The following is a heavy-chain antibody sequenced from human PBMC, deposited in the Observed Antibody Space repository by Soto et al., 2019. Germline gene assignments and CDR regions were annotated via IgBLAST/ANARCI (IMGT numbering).Heavy chain of an antibody. CDR1: GYTFTSYA. Sequence: ASVKVSCKASGYTFTSYAISWVRQAPGQGLEWMGWISAYNGNTNYAQKLQGRVTMTTDTSISTAYMELSSLRSEDTAVYYCARVKRPLMYYYGSGSPDYWGQGTLVTISS. CDR3: ARVKRPLMYYYGSGSPDY. J-gene: IGHJ4*02. V-gene: IGHV1-18*01. D-gene: IGHD3-10*01. CDR2: ISAYNGNT.